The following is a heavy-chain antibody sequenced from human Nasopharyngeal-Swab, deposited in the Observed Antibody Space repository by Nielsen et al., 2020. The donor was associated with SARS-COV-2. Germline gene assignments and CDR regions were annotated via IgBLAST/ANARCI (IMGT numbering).Heavy chain of an antibody. V-gene: IGHV3-23*01. Sequence: GGSLRPSCAASGFPFSSYAMSWVRQAPGKGLEWVSVISGSGGSTYYADSVKGRFTISRDNSKNTLYLQMNSLRAEDTAVYYCAKKDIVVVVAATVFDYWGQGTLVTVSS. CDR1: GFPFSSYA. CDR2: ISGSGGST. CDR3: AKKDIVVVVAATVFDY. D-gene: IGHD2-15*01. J-gene: IGHJ4*02.